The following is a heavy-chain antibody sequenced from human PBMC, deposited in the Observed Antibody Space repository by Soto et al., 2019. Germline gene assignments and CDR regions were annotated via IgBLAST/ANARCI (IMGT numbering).Heavy chain of an antibody. V-gene: IGHV1-69*01. J-gene: IGHJ4*02. CDR2: IIPLFGTP. CDR1: GGIFSTYA. D-gene: IGHD3-10*01. Sequence: QVQLVQSGAEVKKPGSSVKVSCKASGGIFSTYAISWLRQAPGQGLEWMGGIIPLFGTPNYAQRFQGRVTITADEFTSTAYMELSRLRSEDTAVYYCVRDRDDYGSGNYYNRIDFWGQGTLVTVSS. CDR3: VRDRDDYGSGNYYNRIDF.